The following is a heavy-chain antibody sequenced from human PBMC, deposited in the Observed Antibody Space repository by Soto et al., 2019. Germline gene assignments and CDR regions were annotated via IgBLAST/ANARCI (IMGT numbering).Heavy chain of an antibody. CDR3: AREMGGGYSSSLRGFDYYGMGV. V-gene: IGHV1-69*13. CDR1: GGTFSSYA. CDR2: IIPIFGTA. D-gene: IGHD6-6*01. Sequence: SVKVSCKASGGTFSSYAISWVRQAPGQGLEWMGGIIPIFGTANYAQKFQGRVTITADESTSTAYMELSSLRSEDTAVYYCAREMGGGYSSSLRGFDYYGMGVWGQGTTVTVSS. J-gene: IGHJ6*02.